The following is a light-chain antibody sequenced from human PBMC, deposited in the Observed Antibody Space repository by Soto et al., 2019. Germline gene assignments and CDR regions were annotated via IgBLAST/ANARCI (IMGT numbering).Light chain of an antibody. Sequence: QSVLTQPASVSWSPGQSITISCTGTSSDVGAYDFVSWYQHYPGKAPKLVTFDVTHRPPGISDRFSGSKSANTASLTISGLQAEDEAFYYCSSYTTRSTLVFGGGTKLTVL. CDR1: SSDVGAYDF. V-gene: IGLV2-14*01. CDR3: SSYTTRSTLV. CDR2: DVT. J-gene: IGLJ2*01.